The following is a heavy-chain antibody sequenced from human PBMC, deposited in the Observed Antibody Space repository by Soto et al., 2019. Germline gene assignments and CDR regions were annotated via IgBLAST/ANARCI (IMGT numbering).Heavy chain of an antibody. J-gene: IGHJ4*02. V-gene: IGHV3-48*03. CDR2: ISSSGSTI. CDR3: ATYERGYSYGFPDY. Sequence: GGSLRLSCAASGFTFSSYEMNWVRQAPGKGLEWVSYISSSGSTIYYADSVKGRFTISRDNAKNSLYLQMNSLRAEDTAVYYCATYERGYSYGFPDYWGQGTLVTVSS. D-gene: IGHD5-18*01. CDR1: GFTFSSYE.